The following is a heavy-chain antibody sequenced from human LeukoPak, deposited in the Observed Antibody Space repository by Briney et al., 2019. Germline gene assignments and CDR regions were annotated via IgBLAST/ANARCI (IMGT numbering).Heavy chain of an antibody. Sequence: GGSLKLSCTASGFTFSSYTMSWVRQAPGEGLEWLSAINGRGITYYAGSVKGRFTISRDNSENTLYLQMNSLTVDDTAVYFCAKERQTGDYFTSDYWGQGTLVTVSS. CDR3: AKERQTGDYFTSDY. CDR1: GFTFSSYT. V-gene: IGHV3-23*01. CDR2: INGRGIT. J-gene: IGHJ4*02. D-gene: IGHD4-17*01.